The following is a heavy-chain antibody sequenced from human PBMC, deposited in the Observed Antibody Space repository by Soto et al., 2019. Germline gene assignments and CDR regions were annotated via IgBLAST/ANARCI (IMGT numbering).Heavy chain of an antibody. Sequence: QVQLVESGGGVVQPGRSLRLSCAASGFTFSSYGMHWVRQAPGKGLEWVAVIRYDGSNKYYADSVKGRFTISRDNSKNTLYLQMNSLRAEDTAVYYCARETDLEFDYWGQGTLVTVSS. CDR3: ARETDLEFDY. J-gene: IGHJ4*02. CDR1: GFTFSSYG. V-gene: IGHV3-33*01. CDR2: IRYDGSNK.